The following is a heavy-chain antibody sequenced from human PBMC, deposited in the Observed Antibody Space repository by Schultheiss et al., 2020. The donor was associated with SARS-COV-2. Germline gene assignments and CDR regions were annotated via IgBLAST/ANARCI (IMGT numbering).Heavy chain of an antibody. CDR1: GFTFSSYW. CDR3: AKDQYYDSRTISLDY. J-gene: IGHJ4*02. D-gene: IGHD3-22*01. CDR2: ISWNSGSI. Sequence: GGSLRLSCAASGFTFSSYWMSWVRQAPGKGLEWVSGISWNSGSIGYADSVKGRFTISRDNAKNSLYLQMNSLRAEDTALYYCAKDQYYDSRTISLDYWGQGTLVTVSS. V-gene: IGHV3-9*01.